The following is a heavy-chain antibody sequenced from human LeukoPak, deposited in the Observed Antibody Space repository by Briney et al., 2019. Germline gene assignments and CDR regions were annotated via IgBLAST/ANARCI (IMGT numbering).Heavy chain of an antibody. CDR2: ISGSGGST. D-gene: IGHD6-6*01. CDR3: AKDSSSSPYYYYGMDV. J-gene: IGHJ6*02. V-gene: IGHV3-23*01. Sequence: PGGSLRLSCAASGFTFSSYAIQWVRQAPGKGLEWVSAISGSGGSTYYADSVKGRFTISRDNSKNTLYLQMNSLRAEDTAVYYCAKDSSSSPYYYYGMDVWGQGTTVTVSS. CDR1: GFTFSSYA.